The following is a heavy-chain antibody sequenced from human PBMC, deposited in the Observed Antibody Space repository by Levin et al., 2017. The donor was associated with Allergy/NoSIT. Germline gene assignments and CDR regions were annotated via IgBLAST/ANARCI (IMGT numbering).Heavy chain of an antibody. CDR2: MNGDGSST. J-gene: IGHJ4*02. D-gene: IGHD5-12*01. CDR3: ARGGSGYVNY. Sequence: PGGSLRLSCAASGFTFSTSWMHWVRHAPGKGLVWVSRMNGDGSSTNYADSVKGRFTISRDNAKNTLYLQMNSLAAEDTAVYYCARGGSGYVNYWGQGTLVTVSS. CDR1: GFTFSTSW. V-gene: IGHV3-74*01.